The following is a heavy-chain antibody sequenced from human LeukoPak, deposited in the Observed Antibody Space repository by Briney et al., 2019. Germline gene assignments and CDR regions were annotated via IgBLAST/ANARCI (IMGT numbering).Heavy chain of an antibody. Sequence: SETLSLTCTVSGSSISSYYWRWIRQPPGKGLEWIGYIYYSGSTNYNPSLKSRVTMSIDTSKNQFSLKLSSVTAADTAVYYCAREEFGGYSNWGQGTLVTVSS. CDR1: GSSISSYY. V-gene: IGHV4-59*01. CDR2: IYYSGST. D-gene: IGHD5-12*01. J-gene: IGHJ4*02. CDR3: AREEFGGYSN.